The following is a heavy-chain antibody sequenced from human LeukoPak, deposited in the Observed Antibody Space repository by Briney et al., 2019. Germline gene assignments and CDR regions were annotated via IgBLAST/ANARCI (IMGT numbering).Heavy chain of an antibody. V-gene: IGHV3-23*01. CDR3: ARDQYYYDSSGYFYDF. CDR1: GFTFSSYA. J-gene: IGHJ4*02. Sequence: PGGSLRLSCAASGFTFSSYAMSWVRQAPGKGLEWVSAISGSGGSTYYADSVKGRFTISRDNSKNTLYLQMNSLRAEDTAVYYCARDQYYYDSSGYFYDFWGQGTLVTVSS. D-gene: IGHD3-22*01. CDR2: ISGSGGST.